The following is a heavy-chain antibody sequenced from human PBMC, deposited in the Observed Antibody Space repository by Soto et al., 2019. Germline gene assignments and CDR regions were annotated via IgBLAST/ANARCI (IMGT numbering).Heavy chain of an antibody. CDR2: ISYDGSNS. CDR1: RFSFRAHG. V-gene: IGHV3-30*18. CDR3: AKDHRNGGSRVDY. J-gene: IGHJ4*02. Sequence: QVQLVESGGGVVQPGRSLRLSCAASRFSFRAHGMHWVRQAPGKGLEWVAVISYDGSNSYYADSVKGRFTISRDNSNNALYLQMSSLRPEDTAVYFCAKDHRNGGSRVDYWGQGTLVTVSS. D-gene: IGHD2-15*01.